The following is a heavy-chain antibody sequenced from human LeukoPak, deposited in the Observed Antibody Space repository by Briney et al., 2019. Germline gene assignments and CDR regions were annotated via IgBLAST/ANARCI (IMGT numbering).Heavy chain of an antibody. CDR3: ARGRSPSFDY. J-gene: IGHJ4*02. CDR1: GYTFTGYY. Sequence: ASVKVSCTSAGYTFTGYYMHLVWLPPGPGNEWMGWINPNSGGTNYAQKFQGWVTMTRDTSISTAYMELSRLRSDDTAVYYCARGRSPSFDYWGQGTLVTVSS. CDR2: INPNSGGT. V-gene: IGHV1-2*04.